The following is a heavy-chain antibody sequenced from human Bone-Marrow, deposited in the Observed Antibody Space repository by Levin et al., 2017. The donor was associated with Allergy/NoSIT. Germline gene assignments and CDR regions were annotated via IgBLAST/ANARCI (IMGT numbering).Heavy chain of an antibody. CDR2: IRSKPNNYAT. D-gene: IGHD3-3*01. J-gene: IGHJ4*02. Sequence: GGSLRLSCAASGFTFSGSAMHWVRQASGKGLEWVARIRSKPNNYATTYAASVKGRFTISRDESKNTAYLEMNSLKTDDTAVYYCVKPDYDVWSWGQGTLVTVSS. CDR3: VKPDYDVWS. CDR1: GFTFSGSA. V-gene: IGHV3-73*01.